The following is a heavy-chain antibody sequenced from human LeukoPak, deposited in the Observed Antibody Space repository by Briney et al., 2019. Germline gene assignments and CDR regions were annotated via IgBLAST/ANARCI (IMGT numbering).Heavy chain of an antibody. Sequence: GGSLRLSCAASGFILSDAWMHWVRQAPGKGLEWVGRIKSNTAGGTTDYAAPVKGRFTISRDDSKNTLFLQMNSLETEDTAVYYCARGYYYGSRGNWGYFDYWGQGTLVTVSS. V-gene: IGHV3-15*01. CDR2: IKSNTAGGTT. J-gene: IGHJ4*02. CDR3: ARGYYYGSRGNWGYFDY. CDR1: GFILSDAW. D-gene: IGHD3-10*01.